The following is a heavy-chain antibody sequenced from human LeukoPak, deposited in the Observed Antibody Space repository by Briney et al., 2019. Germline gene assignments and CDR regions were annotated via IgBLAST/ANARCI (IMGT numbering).Heavy chain of an antibody. CDR3: ADFSSGYYPRFDY. CDR2: IYYSGST. J-gene: IGHJ4*02. D-gene: IGHD3-22*01. CDR1: GGSISRYY. V-gene: IGHV4-59*08. Sequence: SETLSLTCTVSGGSISRYYWSWIRQPPGKGLEWIGYIYYSGSTNYNPSLKSRVTISVDTSKNQFSLKLSSVTAAGTAVYYCADFSSGYYPRFDYWGQGTLVTVSS.